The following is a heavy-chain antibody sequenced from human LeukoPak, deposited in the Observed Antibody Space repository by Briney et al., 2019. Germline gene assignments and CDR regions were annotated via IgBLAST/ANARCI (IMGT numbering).Heavy chain of an antibody. Sequence: ASVKVSCKASGYTFTGYDINWVRQATGQGLEWMGMIYPRDGSTSYAQKFQGRVTVTRDTSTSTVHMELSGLRSEDTAVYYCARDQEGFDYWGQGTLVTVSS. CDR3: ARDQEGFDY. CDR1: GYTFTGYD. CDR2: IYPRDGST. J-gene: IGHJ4*02. V-gene: IGHV1-46*01.